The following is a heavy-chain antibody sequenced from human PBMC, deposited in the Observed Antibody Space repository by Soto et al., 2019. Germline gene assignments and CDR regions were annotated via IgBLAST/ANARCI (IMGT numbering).Heavy chain of an antibody. Sequence: GGSLRLSCAASGFTFSSYWMSWVRQAPGKGLEWVANIKQDGSEKYYVDSVKGRFTISRDNAKNSLYLQMNSLRAEDTAVYYCARESKRFLEWLSTAFDYWGQGTLVTVSS. CDR3: ARESKRFLEWLSTAFDY. CDR1: GFTFSSYW. J-gene: IGHJ4*02. D-gene: IGHD3-3*01. V-gene: IGHV3-7*01. CDR2: IKQDGSEK.